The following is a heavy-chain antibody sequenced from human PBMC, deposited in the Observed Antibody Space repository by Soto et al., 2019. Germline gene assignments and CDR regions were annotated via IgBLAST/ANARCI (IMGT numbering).Heavy chain of an antibody. CDR3: ARIRARDHLSYYYYSMYV. J-gene: IGHJ6*02. V-gene: IGHV4-30-4*01. CDR2: IYYTGST. Sequence: PSETLSLTCTVSGGSFSSGDYYWSWVRQPPGKGLEWIGYIYYTGSTFNNPSLRSRVSISIDTSKTQFSLKLSSVTAADTAVYYCARIRARDHLSYYYYSMYVWGQGTTVTVSS. CDR1: GGSFSSGDYY.